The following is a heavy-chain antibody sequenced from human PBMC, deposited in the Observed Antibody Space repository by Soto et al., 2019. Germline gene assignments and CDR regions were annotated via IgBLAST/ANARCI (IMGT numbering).Heavy chain of an antibody. CDR2: SRNKANSYTT. D-gene: IGHD3-10*01. J-gene: IGHJ6*03. CDR3: ARNSDGSGSYNYYMDV. Sequence: GGSLRLSCAVSGFTFSDHYMDWVRQAPGKGLEWVGRSRNKANSYTTEYAASVKGRFTISRDDSENSLYLQMNSLKTEDSALYYCARNSDGSGSYNYYMDVWGKGTTVTVSS. V-gene: IGHV3-72*01. CDR1: GFTFSDHY.